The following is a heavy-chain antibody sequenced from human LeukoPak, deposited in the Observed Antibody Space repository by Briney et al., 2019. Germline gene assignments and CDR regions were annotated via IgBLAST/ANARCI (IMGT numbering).Heavy chain of an antibody. CDR3: ARLGYGDHGAFDI. CDR1: GGSFSGYY. V-gene: IGHV4-34*01. CDR2: INHSGST. D-gene: IGHD4-17*01. J-gene: IGHJ3*02. Sequence: SETLSLTCAVYGGSFSGYYWSWIRQPPGKGLEWIGEINHSGSTNYNPSLKSRVTISVDTSKNQFSLKLSSVTAADTAVYYCARLGYGDHGAFDIWGQGTMVTVSS.